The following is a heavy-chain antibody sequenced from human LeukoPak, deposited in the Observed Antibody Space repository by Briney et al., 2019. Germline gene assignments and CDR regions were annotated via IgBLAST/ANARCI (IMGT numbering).Heavy chain of an antibody. CDR2: INHSGST. D-gene: IGHD3-16*01. V-gene: IGHV4-34*01. CDR3: ARGLGLSAIYYYYGMDV. CDR1: GGSFSGYY. Sequence: SETLSLICAVYGGSFSGYYWSWIRQPPGKGLEWIGEINHSGSTNYNPSLKSRVTISVDTSKNQFSLKLSSVTAADTAVYYCARGLGLSAIYYYYGMDVWGQGTTVTVSS. J-gene: IGHJ6*02.